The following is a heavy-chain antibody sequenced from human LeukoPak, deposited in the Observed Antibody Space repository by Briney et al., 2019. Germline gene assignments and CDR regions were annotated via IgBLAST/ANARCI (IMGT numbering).Heavy chain of an antibody. D-gene: IGHD3-3*01. CDR2: ISGSGGST. CDR1: GFTFSSYV. V-gene: IGHV3-23*01. Sequence: GGSLRLSCAASGFTFSSYVMSWVRQAPGKGLECVSVISGSGGSTYYADSVKGRFTISRDNSKNTLYLQMNSLRAEDTAVYYCAKASTIFGVVALDYWGQGTLVTVSS. J-gene: IGHJ4*02. CDR3: AKASTIFGVVALDY.